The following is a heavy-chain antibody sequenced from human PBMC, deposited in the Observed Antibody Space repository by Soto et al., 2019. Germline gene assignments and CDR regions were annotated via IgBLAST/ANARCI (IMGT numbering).Heavy chain of an antibody. CDR1: GGSISSYY. CDR3: ARHAADIVEVPAAISEFAFDI. V-gene: IGHV4-59*08. CDR2: IYYSGST. Sequence: QVQLQESGPGLVKPSETLSLTCTVSGGSISSYYWSWIRQPPGKGLEWIGYIYYSGSTNYNPSLKSRVTISVDTSKNQFSLKLSSVTAADTAVYYCARHAADIVEVPAAISEFAFDIWGQGTMVTVSS. J-gene: IGHJ3*02. D-gene: IGHD2-2*02.